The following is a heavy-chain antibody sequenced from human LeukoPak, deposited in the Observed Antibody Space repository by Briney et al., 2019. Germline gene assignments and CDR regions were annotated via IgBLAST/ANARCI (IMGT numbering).Heavy chain of an antibody. J-gene: IGHJ4*02. D-gene: IGHD3-22*01. V-gene: IGHV3-53*01. Sequence: PGGSLRLSCAASGFTVSGNYMSWVRQAPGKGLEWVSVIYSGGSTYYADSVKGRFTISRDNSKNTLYLQMNSLRAEDTAVYYCARDQGDSSGYFFDYWGQGTLVTVSS. CDR2: IYSGGST. CDR1: GFTVSGNY. CDR3: ARDQGDSSGYFFDY.